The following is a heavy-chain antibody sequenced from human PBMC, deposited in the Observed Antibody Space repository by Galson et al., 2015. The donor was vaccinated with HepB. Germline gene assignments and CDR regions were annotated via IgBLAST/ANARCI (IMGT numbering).Heavy chain of an antibody. CDR2: INPDGSEK. Sequence: SLRLPCAASEFTFSSYWMNWVRQAPGKGLEWVANINPDGSEKYYVASLKGRFTIPRDNAKNSLYLQMDRLRAEDTAVYYCARRISLVRGIITKPDYYYGMDVWGQGTTVTVAS. V-gene: IGHV3-7*03. CDR1: EFTFSSYW. CDR3: ARRISLVRGIITKPDYYYGMDV. J-gene: IGHJ6*02. D-gene: IGHD3-10*01.